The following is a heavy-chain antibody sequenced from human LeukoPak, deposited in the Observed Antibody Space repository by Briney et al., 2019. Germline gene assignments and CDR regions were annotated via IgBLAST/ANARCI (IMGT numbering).Heavy chain of an antibody. J-gene: IGHJ4*02. D-gene: IGHD6-19*01. CDR1: GFTFTSSA. CDR3: AGETVGESSGLDY. V-gene: IGHV1-58*02. Sequence: SVKVSCKASGFTFTSSAMQWVRRARGQRLEWIGWIVVGSGNTNYAQKFQERVTITRDMSTSTAYMELSSLRSEDTAVYYCAGETVGESSGLDYWGQGTLVTVSS. CDR2: IVVGSGNT.